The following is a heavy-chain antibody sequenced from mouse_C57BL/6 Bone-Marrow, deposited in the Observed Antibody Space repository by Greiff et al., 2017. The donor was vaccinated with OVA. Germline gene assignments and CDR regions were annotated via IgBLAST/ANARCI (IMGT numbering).Heavy chain of an antibody. D-gene: IGHD3-2*02. Sequence: EVKLMESGPGLVKPSQSLSLTCSVTGYSITSGYYWNWIRQFPGNKLEWMGYISYDGSNNYNPSLKNRISITRDTSKNQFFLKLNSVTTEDTATYYCARLDSSGYVGWFAYWGQGTLVTVSA. J-gene: IGHJ3*01. V-gene: IGHV3-6*01. CDR3: ARLDSSGYVGWFAY. CDR1: GYSITSGYY. CDR2: ISYDGSN.